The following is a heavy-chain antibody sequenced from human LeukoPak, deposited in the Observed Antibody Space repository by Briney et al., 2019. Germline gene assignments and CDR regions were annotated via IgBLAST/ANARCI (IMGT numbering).Heavy chain of an antibody. CDR3: ARDEDHYFDY. CDR1: GFTFRTYG. J-gene: IGHJ4*02. CDR2: IWYDGSKK. V-gene: IGHV3-33*01. Sequence: GGSLRLSCAASGFTFRTYGVHWVRQAPGKGLEWVAVIWYDGSKKYYADSVKGRFTISRDNSKNTLYLQMNSLKAEDTAVYYCARDEDHYFDYWGQGTLVTVSS.